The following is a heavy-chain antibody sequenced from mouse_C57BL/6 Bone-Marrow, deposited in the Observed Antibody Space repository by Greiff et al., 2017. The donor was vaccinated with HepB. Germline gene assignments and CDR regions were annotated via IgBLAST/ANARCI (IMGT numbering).Heavy chain of an antibody. CDR2: IRSKSNNYAT. J-gene: IGHJ4*01. V-gene: IGHV10-1*01. D-gene: IGHD1-1*01. CDR1: GFSFNTYA. CDR3: VRPYYGIAMDY. Sequence: EVQLVESGGGLVQPKGSLKLSCAASGFSFNTYAMNWVRQAPGKGLEWVARIRSKSNNYATYYADSVKDRFTISRDDSESMLYLQMNNLKTEDTAMYYCVRPYYGIAMDYWGQGTSVTVSS.